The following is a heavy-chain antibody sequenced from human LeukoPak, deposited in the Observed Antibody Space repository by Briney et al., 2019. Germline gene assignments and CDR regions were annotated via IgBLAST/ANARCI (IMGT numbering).Heavy chain of an antibody. CDR3: ARAYCSSTSCFG. CDR1: GFTFSSYN. J-gene: IGHJ4*02. D-gene: IGHD2-2*01. Sequence: GGSLRLSCAASGFTFSSYNMNWVRQAPGKGLEWVSSISYTSRARYYADSVKGRFTISRDNVKNSLYLQMDSLRAEDTAVYYCARAYCSSTSCFGWGQGTLVTVSP. CDR2: ISYTSRAR. V-gene: IGHV3-48*01.